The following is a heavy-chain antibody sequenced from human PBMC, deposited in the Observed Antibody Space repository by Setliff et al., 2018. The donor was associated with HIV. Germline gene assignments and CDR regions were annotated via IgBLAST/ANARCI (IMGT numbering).Heavy chain of an antibody. CDR2: IYISGST. CDR3: ARDRSSGWSKDWFDT. V-gene: IGHV4-61*09. J-gene: IGHJ5*02. D-gene: IGHD6-19*01. Sequence: SETLSLTCTVSGGSISSGSYYWGWSRQPAGKGLEWIGHIYISGSTNYNPSFNSRVTMSVDTSKNQFALRLTSVTAADTAMYHCARDRSSGWSKDWFDTWGQGILVTVSS. CDR1: GGSISSGSYY.